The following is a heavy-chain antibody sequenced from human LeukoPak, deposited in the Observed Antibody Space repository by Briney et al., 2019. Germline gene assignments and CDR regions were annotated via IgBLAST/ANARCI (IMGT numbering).Heavy chain of an antibody. Sequence: ASAKVSRKASGYTFTGYYMHWVRQAPGQGLEWMGWINPNSGGTNYAQKFQGRVTMTRDTSISTAYMELSRLRSDDTAVYYCARAPHRGGAFDIWGQGTMVTVSS. V-gene: IGHV1-2*02. D-gene: IGHD1-14*01. CDR3: ARAPHRGGAFDI. CDR2: INPNSGGT. CDR1: GYTFTGYY. J-gene: IGHJ3*02.